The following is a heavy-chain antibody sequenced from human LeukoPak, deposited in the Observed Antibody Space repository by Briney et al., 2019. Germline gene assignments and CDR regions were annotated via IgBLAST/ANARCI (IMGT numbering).Heavy chain of an antibody. V-gene: IGHV3-23*01. CDR2: ISGSGGST. Sequence: PGGSLRLSCAASGFTFNSYAMSWVRQAPGKGLEWVSAISGSGGSTYYADSVKGRFTISRDNSKNTLYLQMNSLRAEDTDVYYCAKAPVITFGGVIAPFRNYGMDVWGQGTTVTVSS. D-gene: IGHD3-16*02. CDR3: AKAPVITFGGVIAPFRNYGMDV. CDR1: GFTFNSYA. J-gene: IGHJ6*02.